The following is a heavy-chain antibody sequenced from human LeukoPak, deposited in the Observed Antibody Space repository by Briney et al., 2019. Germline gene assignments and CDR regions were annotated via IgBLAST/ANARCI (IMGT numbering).Heavy chain of an antibody. J-gene: IGHJ4*02. CDR2: ISYDGSNK. V-gene: IGHV3-30*18. Sequence: PGGSLRLSCAASGFTFSSYGMHWVRQAPGKGLEWVAVISYDGSNKYYADSVKGRFTISRDNSKNTLYLQMNSLRAEDTAVYYCAEDFYRANMALYDILTGISDYWGQGTLVTVSS. CDR1: GFTFSSYG. D-gene: IGHD3-9*01. CDR3: AEDFYRANMALYDILTGISDY.